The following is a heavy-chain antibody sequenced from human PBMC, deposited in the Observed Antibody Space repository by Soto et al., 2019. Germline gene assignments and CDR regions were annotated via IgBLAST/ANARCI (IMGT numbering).Heavy chain of an antibody. Sequence: TSETLSLTCTVSGGSISSSSYYWGWIRQPPGKGLEWIGSIYHSGSTYYNPSLKSRVTISVDTFKNQFSLKLSSVTAADTAVYYCARHVSYYDILTGYSYYFDYWGQGTLVTVSS. CDR2: IYHSGST. V-gene: IGHV4-39*01. J-gene: IGHJ4*02. CDR3: ARHVSYYDILTGYSYYFDY. D-gene: IGHD3-9*01. CDR1: GGSISSSSYY.